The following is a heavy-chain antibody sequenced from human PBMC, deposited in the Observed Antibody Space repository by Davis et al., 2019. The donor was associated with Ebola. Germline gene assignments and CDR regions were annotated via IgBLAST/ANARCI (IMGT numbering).Heavy chain of an antibody. CDR3: ARGSSGCSSTSCYNGGYYYYYMDV. CDR1: GGSISSGGYS. D-gene: IGHD2-2*02. Sequence: PSETLSLTCAVSGGSISSGGYSWSWIRQPPGKGLEWIGYIYHSGSTYYNPSLKSRVTISVDRSKNQSSLKLSSVTAADTAVYYCARGSSGCSSTSCYNGGYYYYYMDVWGKGTTVTVSS. V-gene: IGHV4-30-2*01. J-gene: IGHJ6*03. CDR2: IYHSGST.